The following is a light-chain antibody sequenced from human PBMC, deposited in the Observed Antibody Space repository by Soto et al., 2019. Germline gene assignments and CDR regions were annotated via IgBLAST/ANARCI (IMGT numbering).Light chain of an antibody. CDR3: QHYNSYSEA. CDR2: GAS. Sequence: IVLMQSPDTLSLSPGERATLSCRASQSVSSDLAWYHQKPGQAPRLLIYGASTRATGIPARFSGSGSGTEFTLTISSLQPDDFATYYCQHYNSYSEAFGQGTKVDIK. V-gene: IGKV3D-15*02. CDR1: QSVSSD. J-gene: IGKJ1*01.